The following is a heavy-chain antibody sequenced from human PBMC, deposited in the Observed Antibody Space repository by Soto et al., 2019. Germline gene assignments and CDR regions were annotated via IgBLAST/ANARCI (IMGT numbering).Heavy chain of an antibody. V-gene: IGHV3-74*01. CDR1: GFTFSSYW. D-gene: IGHD2-15*01. CDR2: INSDGRST. Sequence: EVQLVESGGGLVQPGGSLRLSWAASGFTFSSYWMHWARQTPGKGLVWVSRINSDGRSTYYADSVKGRFTISRDNAKNTLYLQMYSLRAEDTAVYYCVRWWPDYWGQGTLVTVSS. CDR3: VRWWPDY. J-gene: IGHJ4*02.